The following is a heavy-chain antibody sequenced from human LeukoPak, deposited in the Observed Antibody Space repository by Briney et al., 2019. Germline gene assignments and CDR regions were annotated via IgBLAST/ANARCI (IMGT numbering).Heavy chain of an antibody. Sequence: GGSLRLSCAASGFTFDDYGMSWVRQAPGKGLEWVSGINWNGGSTGYADPVKGRFTISRDNSKNSLYLQMNSLRAEDTALYYCAKDHNRGYSYGYDFDYWGQGTLVTVSS. J-gene: IGHJ4*02. CDR2: INWNGGST. CDR1: GFTFDDYG. V-gene: IGHV3-20*04. CDR3: AKDHNRGYSYGYDFDY. D-gene: IGHD5-18*01.